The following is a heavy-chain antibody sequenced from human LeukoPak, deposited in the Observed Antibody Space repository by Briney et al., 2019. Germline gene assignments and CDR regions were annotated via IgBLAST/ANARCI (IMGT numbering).Heavy chain of an antibody. Sequence: PGGSLRLSCAASGFTFSSYAISWVRQAPGKGLEWVSTSSDSGGNTYYADSVKGRFTISRDNSKNTLYLQMNSLRAEDTAVYYCARGGYHASFDYWGQETLVTVSS. J-gene: IGHJ4*02. V-gene: IGHV3-23*01. D-gene: IGHD1-26*01. CDR3: ARGGYHASFDY. CDR2: SSDSGGNT. CDR1: GFTFSSYA.